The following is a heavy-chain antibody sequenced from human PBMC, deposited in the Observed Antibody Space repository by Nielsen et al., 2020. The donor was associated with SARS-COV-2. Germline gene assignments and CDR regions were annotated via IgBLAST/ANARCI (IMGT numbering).Heavy chain of an antibody. Sequence: GGSLRLSCAASGFTFSSYGMHWVRQAPGKGLEWVAVISYDGSNKYYADSVKGRFTISRDNSKNTLYLQMISLRAEDTAVYYCAKDHNGSKQWPPYYYGMDVWGQGTTVTVSS. CDR2: ISYDGSNK. CDR1: GFTFSSYG. D-gene: IGHD6-19*01. CDR3: AKDHNGSKQWPPYYYGMDV. V-gene: IGHV3-30*18. J-gene: IGHJ6*02.